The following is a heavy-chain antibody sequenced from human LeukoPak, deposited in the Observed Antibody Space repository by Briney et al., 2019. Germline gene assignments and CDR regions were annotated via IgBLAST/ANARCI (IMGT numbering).Heavy chain of an antibody. Sequence: ASVKVSCKVSGYTLTELSMHWVRQAPGKGLEWMGDFDPEDGEKIYAQKFQGRVTMTEDTSTDTAYMELSSLRSEDTAVYYCATAKPLGTMRDDAFDIWGQGTMVTVSS. CDR1: GYTLTELS. CDR2: FDPEDGEK. J-gene: IGHJ3*02. CDR3: ATAKPLGTMRDDAFDI. V-gene: IGHV1-24*01. D-gene: IGHD3-22*01.